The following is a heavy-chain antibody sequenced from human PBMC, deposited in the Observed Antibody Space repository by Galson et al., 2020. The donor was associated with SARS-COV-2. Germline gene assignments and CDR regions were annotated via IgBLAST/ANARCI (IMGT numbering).Heavy chain of an antibody. CDR1: GGSISSSTYS. Sequence: SETLSLTCTVSGGSISSSTYSWGWIRQPPGKGLEWIGSIYYSGSTYYNPSLKSRVTMSLDTSKNQFSLKLDSMTAADTAVYYCARDSGITFGEVIGFFDYWGQGILVTVSS. CDR2: IYYSGST. J-gene: IGHJ4*02. CDR3: ARDSGITFGEVIGFFDY. D-gene: IGHD3-16*01. V-gene: IGHV4-39*07.